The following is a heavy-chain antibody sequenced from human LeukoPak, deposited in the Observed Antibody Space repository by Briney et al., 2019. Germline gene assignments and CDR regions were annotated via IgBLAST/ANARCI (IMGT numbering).Heavy chain of an antibody. D-gene: IGHD1-14*01. J-gene: IGHJ4*02. CDR1: GGSVSSGSYY. CDR2: IYYSGST. CDR3: ARDLTGPGGFDY. Sequence: SETLSLTCTVSGGSVSSGSYYWSWIRQPPGKGLEWIGYIYYSGSTNYNPSLKSRVTISVDTSKNQFSLKLSSVTAADRAVYYCARDLTGPGGFDYWGQGTLVTVSS. V-gene: IGHV4-61*01.